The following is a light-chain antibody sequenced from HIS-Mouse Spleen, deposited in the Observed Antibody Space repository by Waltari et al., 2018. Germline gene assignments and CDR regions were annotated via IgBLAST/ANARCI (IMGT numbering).Light chain of an antibody. J-gene: IGLJ3*02. CDR3: AAWDDSLSGPV. V-gene: IGLV1-47*01. CDR2: REI. Sequence: QSVLTQPPSASGTPGQRVTISCSGSSSNIGSNYVYWYQQLPGTAPKLRIYREIKRPSGVPERFAGSKSGTSDSLDISGLRSEDEADYYCAAWDDSLSGPVFGGGTKLTVL. CDR1: SSNIGSNY.